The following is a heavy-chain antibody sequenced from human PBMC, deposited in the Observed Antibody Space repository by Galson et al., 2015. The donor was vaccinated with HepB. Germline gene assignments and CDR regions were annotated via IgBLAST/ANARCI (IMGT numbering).Heavy chain of an antibody. D-gene: IGHD4-11*01. CDR2: ISSSRYTI. V-gene: IGHV3-48*04. CDR3: ARGDYIGDY. CDR1: GFTFSSYG. Sequence: SLRLSCAASGFTFSSYGMNWVRQAPGKGLEWVSYISSSRYTIYYVDSVKGRFTISRDNTKNSLYLQVNSLRAEDTAVYYCARGDYIGDYWGQGTLVTVSS. J-gene: IGHJ4*02.